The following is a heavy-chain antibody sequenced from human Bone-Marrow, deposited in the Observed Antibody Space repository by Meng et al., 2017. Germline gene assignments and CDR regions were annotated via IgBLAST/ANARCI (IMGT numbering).Heavy chain of an antibody. CDR2: ISSSSSYI. CDR3: ARDRASKDSSVWYFGPDY. J-gene: IGHJ4*02. Sequence: GESLKISCAASGFTFSSYTMNWVRQAPGKGLEWVSSISSSSSYIYYADSVKGRFTISRDNAKKSLDLQMNSLRGEDTAVYYCARDRASKDSSVWYFGPDYWGQGTLVTVSS. CDR1: GFTFSSYT. D-gene: IGHD6-19*01. V-gene: IGHV3-21*01.